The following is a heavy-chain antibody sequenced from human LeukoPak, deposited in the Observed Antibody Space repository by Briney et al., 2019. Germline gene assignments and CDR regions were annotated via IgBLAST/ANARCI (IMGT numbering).Heavy chain of an antibody. Sequence: ATVKVSCAASGYSFTSGGISWVRQAPGQGLEWMGGISAYNGNTNYAQKLQGRVTMTTDTSTSPAYMELSSVRADDTAVYYCARDSAETAGGDYWGQGTLVTVSS. D-gene: IGHD2-2*01. V-gene: IGHV1-18*01. CDR1: GYSFTSGG. J-gene: IGHJ4*02. CDR2: ISAYNGNT. CDR3: ARDSAETAGGDY.